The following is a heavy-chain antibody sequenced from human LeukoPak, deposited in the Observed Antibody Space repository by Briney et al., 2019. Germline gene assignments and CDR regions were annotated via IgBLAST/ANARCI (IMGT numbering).Heavy chain of an antibody. V-gene: IGHV4-4*02. CDR3: ARESCSSTSCYRSFDY. CDR1: GGSISSSNW. D-gene: IGHD2-2*01. CDR2: IYHSGST. J-gene: IGHJ4*02. Sequence: SETLSLTCTVSGGSISSSNWWSWVRQPPGKGLEWIGEIYHSGSTNYNPSLKSRVTISVDKSKNQFSLKLSSATAADTAVYYCARESCSSTSCYRSFDYWGQGTLVTVPS.